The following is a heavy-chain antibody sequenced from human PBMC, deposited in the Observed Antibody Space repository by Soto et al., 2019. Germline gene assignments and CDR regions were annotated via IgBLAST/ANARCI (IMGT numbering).Heavy chain of an antibody. CDR2: IYSGGST. D-gene: IGHD1-26*01. Sequence: PGGSLRLSCAACGFTVSNNYMSWVRQAPGKGLEWVSLIYSGGSTYYADSVKGRFTISRDSSKNTLYLQMNSLRAEDSAMFYCAKVGELGAITYWGQGTLVTVSS. CDR1: GFTVSNNY. CDR3: AKVGELGAITY. V-gene: IGHV3-66*01. J-gene: IGHJ4*02.